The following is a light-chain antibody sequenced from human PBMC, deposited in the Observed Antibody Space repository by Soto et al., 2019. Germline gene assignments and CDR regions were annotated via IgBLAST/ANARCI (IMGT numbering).Light chain of an antibody. CDR1: QSVSSSY. CDR3: QQYGSSPWT. Sequence: EIVLTQSPGTLSLSPGERATLSCRASQSVSSSYLAWYQQKPGQAPRLLIYGASSRATDIPDRFSGSGSGTDFTLTISRLEPEDFAVYYCQQYGSSPWTFXQGTKVDIK. J-gene: IGKJ1*01. CDR2: GAS. V-gene: IGKV3-20*01.